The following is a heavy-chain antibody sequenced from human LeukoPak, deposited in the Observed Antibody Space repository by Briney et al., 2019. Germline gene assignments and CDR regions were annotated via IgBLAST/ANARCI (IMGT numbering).Heavy chain of an antibody. Sequence: ASVKVSCKASGYTFTSYGMNWVRQAPGQGLEWMGWINTNTGNPTYAQGFTGRFVFSLDTSVSTTYLQINSLKAEDTAVYYCARGQYYYDRSGYVYYYYMDVWGKGTTVTASS. D-gene: IGHD3-22*01. CDR3: ARGQYYYDRSGYVYYYYMDV. CDR2: INTNTGNP. CDR1: GYTFTSYG. V-gene: IGHV7-4-1*02. J-gene: IGHJ6*03.